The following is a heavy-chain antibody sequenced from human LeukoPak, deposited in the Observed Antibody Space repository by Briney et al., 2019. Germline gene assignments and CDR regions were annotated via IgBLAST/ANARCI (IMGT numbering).Heavy chain of an antibody. CDR1: GASISSSIHY. D-gene: IGHD6-13*01. V-gene: IGHV4-39*02. CDR2: VYYSGGT. J-gene: IGHJ4*02. CDR3: ARDGGIDGSSSWYGYFIDY. Sequence: SETLSLTCAVSGASISSSIHYWGWVRQPPGKGLEWIGSVYYSGGTYYNPSLESRLTISVDTSNNRFSLKLKSVTAADTAVFYCARDGGIDGSSSWYGYFIDYWGQGTLVTVSS.